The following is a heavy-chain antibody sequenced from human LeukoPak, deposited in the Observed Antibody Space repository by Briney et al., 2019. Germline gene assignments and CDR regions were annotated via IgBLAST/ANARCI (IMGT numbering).Heavy chain of an antibody. CDR1: GFTFNSYS. D-gene: IGHD6-19*01. Sequence: PGGSLRLSCAASGFTFNSYSMNWVRQAPGKGLEWVANIKQDGSETYYVDSVKGRFAVSRDNAKNSLYLQMNSLSAEDTALYYCARGTLAVAGNDYWGQGTLVTVSS. V-gene: IGHV3-7*04. CDR2: IKQDGSET. J-gene: IGHJ4*02. CDR3: ARGTLAVAGNDY.